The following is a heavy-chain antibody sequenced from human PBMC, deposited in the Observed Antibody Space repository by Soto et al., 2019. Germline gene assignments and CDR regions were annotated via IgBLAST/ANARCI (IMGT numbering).Heavy chain of an antibody. CDR1: GFTFTSYS. Sequence: PGGSLRLSCAASGFTFTSYSMNWVRQTPGKGLEWASSISSTTNYIYYGDSMKGRFTISRDNAKNSLYLEMNSLRAEDTAVYYCARESEDLTSNFDYWGQGTLVTVSS. CDR3: ARESEDLTSNFDY. CDR2: ISSTTNYI. V-gene: IGHV3-21*06. J-gene: IGHJ4*02.